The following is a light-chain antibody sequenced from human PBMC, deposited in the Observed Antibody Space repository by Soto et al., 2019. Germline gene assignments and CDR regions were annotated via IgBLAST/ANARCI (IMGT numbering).Light chain of an antibody. Sequence: DIQMTQSPSSLSASVGDRVTITCQASQDISNYLNWYQQTPGKAPKFLIDAVSNLETGVPSRFSGSGSGTDFTFTISSLQPADIATYYCQQYDNLPPLTFGGGTKVEIK. CDR2: AVS. CDR1: QDISNY. CDR3: QQYDNLPPLT. J-gene: IGKJ4*01. V-gene: IGKV1-33*01.